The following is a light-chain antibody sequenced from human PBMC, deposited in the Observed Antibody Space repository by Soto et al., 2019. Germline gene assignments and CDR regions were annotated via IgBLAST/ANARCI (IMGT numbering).Light chain of an antibody. J-gene: IGKJ3*01. CDR3: QQYGSSLLT. V-gene: IGKV3-20*01. Sequence: EIVLTQSPGTLSLSPGERATLSCRASQSVSSSYLAWYQQKPGQAPRLLIYGASSRATGIPDRFSGSGAGTDFTLTISRLEPEDFAVSYCQQYGSSLLTFGPGTKLDIK. CDR1: QSVSSSY. CDR2: GAS.